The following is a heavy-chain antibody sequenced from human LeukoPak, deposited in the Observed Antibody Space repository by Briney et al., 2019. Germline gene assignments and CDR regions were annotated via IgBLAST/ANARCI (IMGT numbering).Heavy chain of an antibody. CDR1: RGTFSKYA. J-gene: IGHJ3*02. V-gene: IGHV1-2*02. D-gene: IGHD3-10*01. CDR3: ARDTITMVRGASGAFDI. Sequence: ASVKVSCKASRGTFSKYAISWVRQAPGQGLEWMGWINPNSGGTNYAQKFQGRVTMTRDTSISTAYMELSRLRSDDTAVYYCARDTITMVRGASGAFDIWGQGTMVTVSS. CDR2: INPNSGGT.